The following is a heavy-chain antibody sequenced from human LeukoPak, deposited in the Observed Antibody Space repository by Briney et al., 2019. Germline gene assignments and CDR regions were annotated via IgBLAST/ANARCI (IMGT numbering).Heavy chain of an antibody. V-gene: IGHV3-23*01. Sequence: GGSLRLSCAASGFTFSSYAMSWVRQAPGKGLEWVSALSGSGGSTYYADSVKGRFTISGDNSKNTLYLQMNSLRAEDTAVYYCAKDWGYYGSGSYPFDYWGQGTLVTVSS. CDR1: GFTFSSYA. D-gene: IGHD3-10*01. CDR2: LSGSGGST. J-gene: IGHJ4*02. CDR3: AKDWGYYGSGSYPFDY.